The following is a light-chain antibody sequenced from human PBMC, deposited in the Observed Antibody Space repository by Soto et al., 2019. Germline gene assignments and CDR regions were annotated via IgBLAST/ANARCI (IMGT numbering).Light chain of an antibody. CDR1: GSDVGGYNY. J-gene: IGLJ1*01. CDR3: SSYTTSGTYV. Sequence: QSPLTQPASVSGSPGQSITISCTGTGSDVGGYNYVSWYQQHPGKAPKLLIIDVSNRPSGVSNRFSGSKSGNTASLTISGLQAEDEADYYCSSYTTSGTYVFGTGTKLTVL. V-gene: IGLV2-14*01. CDR2: DVS.